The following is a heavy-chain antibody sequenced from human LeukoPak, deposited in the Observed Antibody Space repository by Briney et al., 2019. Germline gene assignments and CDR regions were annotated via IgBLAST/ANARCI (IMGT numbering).Heavy chain of an antibody. CDR3: AREANVLVVAANDY. Sequence: PGGSLRLSCAASGFTFSSYSMNWVRQAPGKGLEWVSSISSSSSYIYYADSVKGRFTISRDNAKNSLYLQMNSLRAEDTAVYYCAREANVLVVAANDYWGQGTLVTVSS. J-gene: IGHJ4*02. CDR1: GFTFSSYS. CDR2: ISSSSSYI. D-gene: IGHD2-15*01. V-gene: IGHV3-21*01.